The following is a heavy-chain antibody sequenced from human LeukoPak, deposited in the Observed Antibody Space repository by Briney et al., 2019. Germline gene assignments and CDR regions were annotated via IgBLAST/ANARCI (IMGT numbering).Heavy chain of an antibody. V-gene: IGHV4-39*07. CDR2: IHYNGRS. Sequence: SETLSLTCSVSGGSIDSSRHYWGWIRQPPGKGPEWIASIHYNGRSYYSPSLKTRLTISVDTSKNQFSLKLGSVTAADTAIYYCVKDVTVTGINYFDPWGQGTLVTVSS. J-gene: IGHJ5*02. D-gene: IGHD4-11*01. CDR3: VKDVTVTGINYFDP. CDR1: GGSIDSSRHY.